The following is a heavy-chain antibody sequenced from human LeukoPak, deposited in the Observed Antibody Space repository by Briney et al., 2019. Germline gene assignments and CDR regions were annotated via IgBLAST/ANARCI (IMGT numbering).Heavy chain of an antibody. CDR2: ISGSGGST. CDR3: AKNPKFGELLN. V-gene: IGHV3-23*01. CDR1: GFTFSSYA. J-gene: IGHJ4*02. Sequence: GGSLRLSCAASGFTFSSYAMSWVRQAPGKGLEWVAAISGSGGSTYYADSVKGRFTISRDNSKNTLYLQMNSLRAEDTAVYYCAKNPKFGELLNWGQGTLVTVSS. D-gene: IGHD3-10*01.